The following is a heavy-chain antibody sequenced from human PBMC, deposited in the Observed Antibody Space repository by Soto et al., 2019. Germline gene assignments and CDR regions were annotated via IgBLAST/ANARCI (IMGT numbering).Heavy chain of an antibody. CDR3: ARRERYSSSPGYWFDP. CDR1: GYSFTSYW. J-gene: IGHJ5*02. Sequence: EVQLVQSGAEVKKPGESLKISCKGSGYSFTSYWIGWVRQMPGKGLEWMGIIYPGDSDTRYSPSFQGQVTISADKSISTAYLHWRSLKASDTAMYYCARRERYSSSPGYWFDPWGQGTLVTVSS. CDR2: IYPGDSDT. V-gene: IGHV5-51*01. D-gene: IGHD6-6*01.